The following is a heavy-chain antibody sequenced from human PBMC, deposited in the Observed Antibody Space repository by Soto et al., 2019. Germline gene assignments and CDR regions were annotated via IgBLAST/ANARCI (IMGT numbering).Heavy chain of an antibody. CDR3: AKRPLATVFGVAGNRFAP. D-gene: IGHD3-3*01. J-gene: IGHJ5*02. CDR1: GFTFSTYA. V-gene: IGHV3-23*01. Sequence: EVQLLESGGGLVQPGGSLRLSCAASGFTFSTYAMTWVRQAPGKGLEWVSGISGSGGSTYYAYSVKGRFTISRDNSKNTLYLQMNSLRAEDTAVYYCAKRPLATVFGVAGNRFAPWVQGTLVTVSS. CDR2: ISGSGGST.